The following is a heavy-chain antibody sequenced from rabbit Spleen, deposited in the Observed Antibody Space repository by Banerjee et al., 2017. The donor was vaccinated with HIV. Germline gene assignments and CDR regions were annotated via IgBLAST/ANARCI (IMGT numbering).Heavy chain of an antibody. J-gene: IGHJ4*01. V-gene: IGHV1S40*01. Sequence: QSLEESGGDLVKPGASLTLTCTASGFSFSSNDYMCWVRQAPGKGLEWISCIAGSSSGFTYSATWAKGRFTCSKTSSTTVTLQMTSLTAADTATYFCARFYAGYGDFGYAAMWGPGTLVTVS. CDR2: IAGSSSGFT. CDR3: ARFYAGYGDFGYAAM. D-gene: IGHD7-1*01. CDR1: GFSFSSNDY.